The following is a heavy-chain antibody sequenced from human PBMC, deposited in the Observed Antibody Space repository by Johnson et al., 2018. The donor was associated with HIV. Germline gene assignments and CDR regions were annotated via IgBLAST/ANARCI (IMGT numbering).Heavy chain of an antibody. D-gene: IGHD4-23*01. V-gene: IGHV3-15*01. CDR3: TTDYHVVFGGFDI. J-gene: IGHJ3*02. CDR2: IKTKTDGGTT. CDR1: GFTFSNAW. Sequence: VQLVESGGGLVKPGGSLRLSCAASGFTFSNAWMSWVRQAPGKGLEWVGRIKTKTDGGTTDYAAPVKGRFTISRYDSKNTLYLQMNSLKTEDTAVYYCTTDYHVVFGGFDIWGQGTMVTVSS.